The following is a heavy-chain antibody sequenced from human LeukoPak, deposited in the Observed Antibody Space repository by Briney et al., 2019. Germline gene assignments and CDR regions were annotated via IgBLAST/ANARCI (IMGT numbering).Heavy chain of an antibody. D-gene: IGHD2-15*01. J-gene: IGHJ4*02. CDR1: GGSISSSSYY. V-gene: IGHV4-39*01. CDR2: IYYSGST. CDR3: ARGRLYCSGGSCYRYYFDY. Sequence: SETLSLTCTVSGGSISSSSYYWGWIRQPPGKGLEWIGSIYYSGSTYYNPSLKSRVTISVDTSKNQFSLKLSSVTAADTAVYYCARGRLYCSGGSCYRYYFDYWGQGTLVTVSS.